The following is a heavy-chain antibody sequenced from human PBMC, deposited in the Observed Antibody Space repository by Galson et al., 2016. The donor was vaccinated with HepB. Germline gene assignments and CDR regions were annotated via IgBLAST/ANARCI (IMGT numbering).Heavy chain of an antibody. D-gene: IGHD5-12*01. CDR2: IGSRSDYM. J-gene: IGHJ4*02. V-gene: IGHV3-21*01. CDR3: AREVGFEAAPDY. CDR1: GFTFSRYT. Sequence: SLRLSCAASGFTFSRYTMSWVRQVPGKGLEWVASIGSRSDYMYYADSVKGRFTISRDNSIYSLYLQMNTLRPEDAAIYYCAREVGFEAAPDYWGRGTPVTVSS.